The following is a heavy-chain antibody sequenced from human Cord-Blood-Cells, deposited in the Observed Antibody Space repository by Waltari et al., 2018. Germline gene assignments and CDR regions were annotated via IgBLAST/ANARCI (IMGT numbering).Heavy chain of an antibody. CDR3: ARALEAARDFDY. CDR1: GYTFTSQG. V-gene: IGHV1-18*01. Sequence: QVQLLQSGAEGKKPGASVKVSCKASGYTFTSQGIALVRQAPGQGLEWMGWISAYNGNTNYAQKLQGRVTMTTDTSTSTAYMELRSLRSDDTAVYYCARALEAARDFDYWGQGTLVTVSS. J-gene: IGHJ4*02. D-gene: IGHD6-6*01. CDR2: ISAYNGNT.